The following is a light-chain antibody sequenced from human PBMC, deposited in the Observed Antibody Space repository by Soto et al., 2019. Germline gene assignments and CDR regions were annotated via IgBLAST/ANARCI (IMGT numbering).Light chain of an antibody. V-gene: IGKV3-20*01. CDR2: GTS. J-gene: IGKJ1*01. Sequence: EIVLTQSPGTLSVSPGERATLSCRASQTIDSNNLAWYQQKPGQAPSLLIYGTSSRATGIPDRFSGSGSGTDFPLTISRLEPKASPISPSQPYACWLFGQGTKVEIK. CDR3: QPYACWL. CDR1: QTIDSNN.